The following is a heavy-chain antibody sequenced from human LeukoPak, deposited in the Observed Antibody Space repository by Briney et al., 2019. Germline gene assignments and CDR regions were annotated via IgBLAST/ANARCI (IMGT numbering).Heavy chain of an antibody. Sequence: SETLSLTCTVSGGYISSYYWSWIRQPAGKGLEWIGRIYTSGSTNYNPSLKSRVTMSVDTSKNQFSLKLSSVTAADTAVYYCAGQYSSGWFDYWGQGTLVTVSS. D-gene: IGHD6-19*01. CDR1: GGYISSYY. V-gene: IGHV4-4*07. J-gene: IGHJ4*02. CDR2: IYTSGST. CDR3: AGQYSSGWFDY.